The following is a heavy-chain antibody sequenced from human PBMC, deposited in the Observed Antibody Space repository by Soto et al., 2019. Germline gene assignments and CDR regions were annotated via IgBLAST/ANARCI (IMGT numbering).Heavy chain of an antibody. CDR1: GGTFSSYA. CDR3: ARPGAIGPLVGVDV. Sequence: RAAVKVSCKASGGTFSSYAISWVRQAPGQGLEWMGGIIPIFGTANYAQKFQGRVTITADEATSTAYMELSSLRSEDTAVYYCARPGAIGPLVGVDVWGQGTTFTVTS. V-gene: IGHV1-69*13. J-gene: IGHJ6*01. D-gene: IGHD3-10*01. CDR2: IIPIFGTA.